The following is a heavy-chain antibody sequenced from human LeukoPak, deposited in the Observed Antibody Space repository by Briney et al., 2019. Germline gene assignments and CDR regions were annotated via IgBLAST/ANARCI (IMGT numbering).Heavy chain of an antibody. V-gene: IGHV1-46*01. Sequence: ASVKVSCKASGYTFTSYYMHWVRQAPGQGREWMGIINPSGGSTSYAQKFQGRVTMTRDTSTSTVYMELSSLRSEDTAVYYCARDGGDYDILTGYYDYWGQGTLVTVSS. CDR1: GYTFTSYY. CDR2: INPSGGST. D-gene: IGHD3-9*01. CDR3: ARDGGDYDILTGYYDY. J-gene: IGHJ4*02.